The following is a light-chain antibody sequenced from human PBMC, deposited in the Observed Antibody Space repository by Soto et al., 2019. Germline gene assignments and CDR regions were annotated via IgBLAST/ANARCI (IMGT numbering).Light chain of an antibody. J-gene: IGLJ2*01. V-gene: IGLV1-36*01. CDR1: SSNIGNNA. CDR3: AAWDDSLNGLV. Sequence: HSVLTQPPSVSEAPRQRVTISCSGSSSNIGNNAVNWYQQLPGKAPKLLIYYDDLLPSGVSDRFSGSKSGTSASLAISGLQSEDEADYSCAAWDDSLNGLVFGGGTKLTAL. CDR2: YDD.